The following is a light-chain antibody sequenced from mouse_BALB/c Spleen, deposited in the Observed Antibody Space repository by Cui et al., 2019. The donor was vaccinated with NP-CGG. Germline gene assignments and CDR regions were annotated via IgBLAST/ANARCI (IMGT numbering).Light chain of an antibody. CDR2: GTN. CDR3: AVCDSNHWV. J-gene: IGLJ1*01. Sequence: AFLSQESALTTSPGETVTRTCRSSTGAGTTSNYANWVEEKPDHLFTGLIGGTNNRAPGVPARFSGSLIGDKAALTITGAQTEDEAIYFCAVCDSNHWVFGGGTKQTGL. V-gene: IGLV1*01. CDR1: TGAGTTSNY.